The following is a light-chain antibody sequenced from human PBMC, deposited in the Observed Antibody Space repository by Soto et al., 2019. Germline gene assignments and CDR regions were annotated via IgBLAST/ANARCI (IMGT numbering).Light chain of an antibody. Sequence: QSALTQPPSASGSPGQSVTISCTGTSSDIGGYNYVSWYQQHPGKAPKLMIYEVSKRPSGVPDRFSGSKSGNTASLTVSGLQAEEEADYYCSSYAGSTNVVFGGGTKVTVL. CDR2: EVS. CDR1: SSDIGGYNY. CDR3: SSYAGSTNVV. J-gene: IGLJ2*01. V-gene: IGLV2-8*01.